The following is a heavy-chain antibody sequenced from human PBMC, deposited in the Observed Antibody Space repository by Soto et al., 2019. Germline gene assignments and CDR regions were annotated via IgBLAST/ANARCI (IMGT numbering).Heavy chain of an antibody. V-gene: IGHV1-18*01. D-gene: IGHD3-22*01. Sequence: ASVKVSCKASGYTFTSYGISWVRQAPGQGLEWMGWISAYNGNTKYAQKLQGRVTLTRDTSASTAYMELRGLRSEDTAVYYCAILGTYFFDNSDNYFDFWGQGTLVTVSS. J-gene: IGHJ4*02. CDR3: AILGTYFFDNSDNYFDF. CDR2: ISAYNGNT. CDR1: GYTFTSYG.